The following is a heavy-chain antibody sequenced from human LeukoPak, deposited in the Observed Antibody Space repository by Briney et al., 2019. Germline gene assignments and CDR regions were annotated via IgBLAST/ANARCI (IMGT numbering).Heavy chain of an antibody. D-gene: IGHD6-19*01. V-gene: IGHV4-38-2*01. CDR1: GYSISSGYY. Sequence: PSETLSLTCAVSGYSISSGYYWSWIRQPPGEGLEWIGSIYHSGSTYYNPSLKSRVTISVDTSKNQFSLKLSSVTAADTAVYYCARHGVAGTPYYFDYWGQGTLVTVSS. CDR2: IYHSGST. J-gene: IGHJ4*02. CDR3: ARHGVAGTPYYFDY.